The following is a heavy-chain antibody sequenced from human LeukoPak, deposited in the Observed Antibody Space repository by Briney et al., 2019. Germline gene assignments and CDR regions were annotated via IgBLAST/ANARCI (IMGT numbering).Heavy chain of an antibody. D-gene: IGHD4-17*01. CDR2: IYPDDSDT. CDR1: GYIFSHYW. J-gene: IGHJ3*02. Sequence: GESLKIPCKGSGYIFSHYWIVWVRQMPGKGLEWMGIIYPDDSDTRYSPSFQGQVTFSADKSITTAYLQWSSLEASDTAMYYCARRTTSDAFDIWGQGTIVTVSS. CDR3: ARRTTSDAFDI. V-gene: IGHV5-51*01.